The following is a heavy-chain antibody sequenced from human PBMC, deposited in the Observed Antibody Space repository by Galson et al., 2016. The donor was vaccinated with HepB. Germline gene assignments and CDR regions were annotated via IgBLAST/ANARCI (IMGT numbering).Heavy chain of an antibody. Sequence: SLRLSCAASGFPFGTYAMSWVRQAPGKGLEWVSGISGGGGSTYQADSVEGRFTISRDNPKNTLYLQLNSLRAEDTAVYYCAKDMESQWLVRSGESSGMDVWGQGTTVTVSS. V-gene: IGHV3-23*01. J-gene: IGHJ6*02. CDR3: AKDMESQWLVRSGESSGMDV. CDR2: ISGGGGST. CDR1: GFPFGTYA. D-gene: IGHD6-19*01.